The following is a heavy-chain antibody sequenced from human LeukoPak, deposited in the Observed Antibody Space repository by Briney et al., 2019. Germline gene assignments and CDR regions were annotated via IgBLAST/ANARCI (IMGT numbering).Heavy chain of an antibody. CDR2: IYQSGST. Sequence: SETLSLTCAVAGYSISSGYYWGWIRQPPGKGLEWIGTIYQSGSTNYNPSLKSRVTISVDTSKNQFSLKLSSVTAADTAVYYCARIVVVIMGLDYWGQGTLVTVSS. CDR1: GYSISSGYY. D-gene: IGHD3-22*01. CDR3: ARIVVVIMGLDY. V-gene: IGHV4-38-2*01. J-gene: IGHJ4*02.